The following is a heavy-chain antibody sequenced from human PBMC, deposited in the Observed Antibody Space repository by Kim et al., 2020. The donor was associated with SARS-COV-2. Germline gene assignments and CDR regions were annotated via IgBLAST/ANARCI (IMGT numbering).Heavy chain of an antibody. V-gene: IGHV3-53*01. CDR1: GLTVSPNY. CDR2: IYSTGTT. J-gene: IGHJ6*02. CDR3: ARGGVAPTGTYFHYAMDV. D-gene: IGHD1-7*01. Sequence: GGSLRLSCVVSGLTVSPNYLNWVRQAPGRGLEWVSIIYSTGTTYFADSVKGRFTISRDNSKTTFYLQMSSLRVDDKAVYYCARGGVAPTGTYFHYAMDVWGQGTPVTVSS.